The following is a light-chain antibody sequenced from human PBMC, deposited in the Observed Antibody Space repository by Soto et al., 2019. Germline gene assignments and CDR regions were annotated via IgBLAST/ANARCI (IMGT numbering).Light chain of an antibody. CDR3: SSYTGSSTVV. CDR1: SSDVGGYDY. J-gene: IGLJ2*01. Sequence: QSALTQPASVSGSPGQSITISCTGTSSDVGGYDYVSWFQQHPAKAPKLMIYDVSNRTSGVSHRFTGSKSGNTGSLTISELQAEDEADYYCSSYTGSSTVVFGGGTKLTLL. CDR2: DVS. V-gene: IGLV2-14*01.